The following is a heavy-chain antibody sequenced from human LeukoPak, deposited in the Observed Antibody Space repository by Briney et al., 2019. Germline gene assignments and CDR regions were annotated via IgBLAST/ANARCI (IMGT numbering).Heavy chain of an antibody. CDR2: ISYDGSNK. D-gene: IGHD1-26*01. V-gene: IGHV3-30*18. CDR1: GFTFSSYG. CDR3: AKDHMGATGYY. Sequence: GGSLRLSCAASGFTFSSYGMHWVRQAPGKGLEWVAVISYDGSNKYYADSVKGRFTISRDNSKNTLYLQMNSLRAEDTAVYYCAKDHMGATGYYWGQGTLVTVSS. J-gene: IGHJ4*02.